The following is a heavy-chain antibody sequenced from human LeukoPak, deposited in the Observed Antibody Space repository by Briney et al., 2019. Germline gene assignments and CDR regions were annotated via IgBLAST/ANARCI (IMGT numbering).Heavy chain of an antibody. D-gene: IGHD5-24*01. Sequence: PGGSLRLSCAASGFTFSSYAMSWVRQAPGKGLEWVSAISGSGGSTYYADSVKGRFTISRDNSKNTLYLPMNSLRAEDTAVYYCAKGDSPTYYYMDVWGKGTTVTVSS. CDR1: GFTFSSYA. J-gene: IGHJ6*03. V-gene: IGHV3-23*01. CDR2: ISGSGGST. CDR3: AKGDSPTYYYMDV.